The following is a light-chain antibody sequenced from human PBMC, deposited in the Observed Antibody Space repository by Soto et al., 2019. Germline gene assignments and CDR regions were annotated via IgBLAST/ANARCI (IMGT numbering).Light chain of an antibody. V-gene: IGLV2-23*01. CDR1: SSDVGGYNY. Sequence: QSALTQPASVSGSPGQSITISCTGTSSDVGGYNYVSWYQQHPGKAPKLMIYEGSKRPSGVSNRFSGSKSGNTASLTISGLQAEDEADYYCCSYAGTYTWVFGGGTQLTVL. CDR2: EGS. J-gene: IGLJ3*02. CDR3: CSYAGTYTWV.